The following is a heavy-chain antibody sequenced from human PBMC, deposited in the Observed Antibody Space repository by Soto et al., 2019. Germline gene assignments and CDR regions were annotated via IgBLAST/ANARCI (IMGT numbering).Heavy chain of an antibody. J-gene: IGHJ4*02. CDR3: AKSPTMVRGLIFDY. V-gene: IGHV3-23*01. CDR2: IRGSGDNT. CDR1: GFTFSGYS. Sequence: GGSLRLSCAASGFTFSGYSLSWVRQAPGKGLDWVSAIRGSGDNTYYADSVKGRFTISRDNTKNTLYLQMNSLRAEDTAVYYCAKSPTMVRGLIFDYWGQGALVTVSS. D-gene: IGHD3-10*01.